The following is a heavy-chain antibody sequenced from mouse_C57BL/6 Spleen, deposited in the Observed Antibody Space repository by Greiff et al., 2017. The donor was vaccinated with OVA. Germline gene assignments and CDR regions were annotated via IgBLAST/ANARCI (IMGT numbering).Heavy chain of an antibody. CDR1: GFTIKNTY. CDR3: APGFAY. Sequence: VQLQQSVAELVRPGASVKLSCTASGFTIKNTYMHWVKQRPEQGLEWIGRIDPANGNTKYAPKFQGKATITADTSSNTAYLQLSSLTSEDTAIYYCAPGFAYWGQGTLVTVSA. J-gene: IGHJ3*01. CDR2: IDPANGNT. V-gene: IGHV14-3*01.